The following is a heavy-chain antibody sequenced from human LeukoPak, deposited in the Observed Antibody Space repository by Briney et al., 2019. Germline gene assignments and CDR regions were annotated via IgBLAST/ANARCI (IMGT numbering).Heavy chain of an antibody. CDR1: GGTFSSYA. J-gene: IGHJ5*02. V-gene: IGHV1-69*13. Sequence: SVKVSCKASGGTFSSYAISWVRQAPGQGLEWMGGIIPIFGTANYAQKFQGRVTITADESTSTAYMELSSLRSEDTAVYYCARDGCSGGSCYSPQTFDPWGQGTLVTVSS. CDR3: ARDGCSGGSCYSPQTFDP. CDR2: IIPIFGTA. D-gene: IGHD2-15*01.